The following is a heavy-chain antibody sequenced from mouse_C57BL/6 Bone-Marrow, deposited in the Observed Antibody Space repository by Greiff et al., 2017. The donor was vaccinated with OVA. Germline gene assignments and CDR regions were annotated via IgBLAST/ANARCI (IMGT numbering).Heavy chain of an antibody. Sequence: QVQLQQSGAELVRPGTSVKLSCKASGYTFTSYWMHWVKQRPGQGLEWIGAIDPSDSYTNYNQKFKGKATLTVDTSSSTAYMQLSSLTSEDSAVYYCVRSNYAYWGQGTLVTVSA. V-gene: IGHV1-59*01. CDR1: GYTFTSYW. CDR2: IDPSDSYT. D-gene: IGHD2-5*01. J-gene: IGHJ3*01. CDR3: VRSNYAY.